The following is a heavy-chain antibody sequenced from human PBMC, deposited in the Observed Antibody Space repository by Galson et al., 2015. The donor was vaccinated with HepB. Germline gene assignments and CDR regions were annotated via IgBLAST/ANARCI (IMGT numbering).Heavy chain of an antibody. D-gene: IGHD2-2*01. Sequence: SLRLSCAASEFTFSRYAIHWVRQAPGKGLEYVSGISSDGDKTYYADSVKGRFTISRDNSKNTLYLQMNSLRAEDTAVYYCAKVGPSCSSTRCSDYYFDYWGQGTLVTVSS. J-gene: IGHJ4*02. V-gene: IGHV3-64*04. CDR2: ISSDGDKT. CDR3: AKVGPSCSSTRCSDYYFDY. CDR1: EFTFSRYA.